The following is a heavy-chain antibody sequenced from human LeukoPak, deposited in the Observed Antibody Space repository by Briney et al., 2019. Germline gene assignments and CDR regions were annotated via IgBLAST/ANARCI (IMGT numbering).Heavy chain of an antibody. D-gene: IGHD3-3*02. CDR2: IHTSGLT. V-gene: IGHV3-13*01. CDR1: GFTFSDYD. CDR3: ARELLGPHFYGMDV. J-gene: IGHJ6*02. Sequence: GGSLRLSCAASGFTFSDYDMHWVRQVTGKGLEWVSAIHTSGLTYYANFVKGRFIISRDNGKDSLFLQMNSLRAGDTSVYYCARELLGPHFYGMDVWGQGTTVTVSS.